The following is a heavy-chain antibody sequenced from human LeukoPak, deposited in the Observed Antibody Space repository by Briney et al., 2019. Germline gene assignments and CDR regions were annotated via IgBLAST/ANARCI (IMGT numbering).Heavy chain of an antibody. Sequence: GGSLRLFCAASGFTFSSCSMNWVRQAPGEGLEWVSSISSRRSYIYYADSVKGRFTISRDNAKNSLYLQMNRLRAEDTAVYYCARDTVMPPYYFDYWGQGTLVTVSS. CDR2: ISSRRSYI. CDR3: ARDTVMPPYYFDY. CDR1: GFTFSSCS. V-gene: IGHV3-21*01. D-gene: IGHD4-11*01. J-gene: IGHJ4*02.